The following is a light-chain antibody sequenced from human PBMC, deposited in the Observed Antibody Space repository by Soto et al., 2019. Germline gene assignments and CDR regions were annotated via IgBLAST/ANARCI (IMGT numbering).Light chain of an antibody. CDR3: QQYGSSIT. J-gene: IGKJ5*01. CDR2: GAS. V-gene: IGKV3-20*01. CDR1: QSVDNY. Sequence: EIVLTQSPGTLSLSPGDIATLSFRASQSVDNYLDWYQQKPGQAPRLLIYGASSRATGIPDRFSGSGSGTDFTLTISRLEPEDFAVYYCQQYGSSITFGQGTRLEIK.